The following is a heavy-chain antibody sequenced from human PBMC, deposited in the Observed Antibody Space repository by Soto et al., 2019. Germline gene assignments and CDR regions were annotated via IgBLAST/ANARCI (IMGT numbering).Heavy chain of an antibody. Sequence: PGGSLRLSCAASGFTFSSYGMHWVRQAPGKGLEWVAVISYDGSNKYYADSVKGRFTSSRDNSKNTLYLQMNSLRAEDTAVYYCAKMGPGYSYGYFIYYYGMDVWGQGTTVTVSS. CDR1: GFTFSSYG. V-gene: IGHV3-30*18. CDR2: ISYDGSNK. J-gene: IGHJ6*02. CDR3: AKMGPGYSYGYFIYYYGMDV. D-gene: IGHD5-18*01.